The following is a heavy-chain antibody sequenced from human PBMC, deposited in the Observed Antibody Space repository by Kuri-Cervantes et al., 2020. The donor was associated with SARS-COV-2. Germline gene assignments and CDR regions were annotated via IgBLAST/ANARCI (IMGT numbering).Heavy chain of an antibody. CDR3: ERGYGVIAPLYYFDY. V-gene: IGHV4-59*01. Sequence: SETLSLTCTVSGGSISSYYWSWIRQPPGKGLEWIGYIYYSGSTNYNPSLKSRVTISVDTSKNQFSLKLSSVTAADTAVYYCERGYGVIAPLYYFDYWGQGTLVTVSS. D-gene: IGHD2-21*01. J-gene: IGHJ4*02. CDR1: GGSISSYY. CDR2: IYYSGST.